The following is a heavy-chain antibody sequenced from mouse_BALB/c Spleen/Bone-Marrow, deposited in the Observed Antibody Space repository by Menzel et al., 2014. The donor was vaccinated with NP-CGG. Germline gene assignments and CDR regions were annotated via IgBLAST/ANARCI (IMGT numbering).Heavy chain of an antibody. V-gene: IGHV5-12-1*01. Sequence: DVQLVESGGGLVKPGGSPKLSCAASGFAFSSYDMSWVRQTPEKRLEWVAYISSGGGSTYYSDTVKGRFTISRDNAKNTLYLQMSSLKSEDTAMYYCARQILRGFAYWGQGTLVTVSA. CDR1: GFAFSSYD. CDR2: ISSGGGST. J-gene: IGHJ3*01. D-gene: IGHD1-1*01. CDR3: ARQILRGFAY.